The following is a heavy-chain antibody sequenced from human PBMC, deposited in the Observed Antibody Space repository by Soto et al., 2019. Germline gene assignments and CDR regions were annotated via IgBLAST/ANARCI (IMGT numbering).Heavy chain of an antibody. CDR1: GGTFSSYA. CDR2: IIPIFGTA. CDR3: ARVSDYSNYRNLWYFDL. D-gene: IGHD4-4*01. V-gene: IGHV1-69*01. J-gene: IGHJ2*01. Sequence: QVQLVQSGAEVKKPGSSVKVSCKASGGTFSSYAISWVRQAPGQGLEWMGGIIPIFGTANYAQKFQGRVTITADESTSTAYMELSSLRSKDTAVYYCARVSDYSNYRNLWYFDLWGRGTLVTVSS.